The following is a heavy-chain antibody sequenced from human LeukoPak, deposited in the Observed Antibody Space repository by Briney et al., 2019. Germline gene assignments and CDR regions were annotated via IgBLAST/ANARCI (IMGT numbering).Heavy chain of an antibody. CDR1: GFTFSRYA. D-gene: IGHD5-12*01. V-gene: IGHV3-23*01. CDR3: AKDLGEGAYDWSRYYFDF. J-gene: IGHJ4*02. CDR2: IGYTGST. Sequence: PGGSLRLSCAASGFTFSRYAMSWVRQAPGKGLDWVSTIGYTGSTYYADSVKGRFTVSRDNSKTTLYLQMNSLRAEDTAVYCCAKDLGEGAYDWSRYYFDFWGQGTLVTVSS.